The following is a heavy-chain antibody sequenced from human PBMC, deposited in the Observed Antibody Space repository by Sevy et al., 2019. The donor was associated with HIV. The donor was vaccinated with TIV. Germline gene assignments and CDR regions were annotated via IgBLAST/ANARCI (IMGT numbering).Heavy chain of an antibody. CDR1: GGSITSLY. J-gene: IGHJ4*02. CDR3: AGENAWGRGYS. CDR2: IYYNGYI. V-gene: IGHV4-59*08. D-gene: IGHD1-26*01. Sequence: SETLSLTCTVSGGSITSLYWNWIRQPPGKGLEWIANIYYNGYINYNPSLKSRVTLSLDTFKNQFSLRLSSVTAADTAMYYCAGENAWGRGYSWGQGTLVTVSS.